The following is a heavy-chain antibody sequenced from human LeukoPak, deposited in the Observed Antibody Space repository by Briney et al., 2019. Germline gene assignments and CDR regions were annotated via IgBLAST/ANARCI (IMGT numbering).Heavy chain of an antibody. V-gene: IGHV3-11*01. Sequence: PGGSLRLSCAASGFTFSDYYISWIRQAPGKGLEWVSYISSSGSTIYYADSVKGRFTISRDNAKNSLYLQMNSLRAEDTAVYYCARDHTGLWFGAYYYYYYGMDVWGQGTTVTVSS. CDR2: ISSSGSTI. CDR1: GFTFSDYY. CDR3: ARDHTGLWFGAYYYYYYGMDV. J-gene: IGHJ6*02. D-gene: IGHD3-10*01.